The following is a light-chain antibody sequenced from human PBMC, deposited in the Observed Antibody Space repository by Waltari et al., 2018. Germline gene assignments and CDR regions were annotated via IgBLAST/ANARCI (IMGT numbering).Light chain of an antibody. CDR3: QHYLRLPVT. V-gene: IGKV3-20*01. J-gene: IGKJ1*01. CDR2: GAS. CDR1: ESVSRA. Sequence: EIALTQSPGTLSLSVGERATVSCRASESVSRALAWYQQKPGQAPRLLIYGASTRATGSPDRFSGNGSGTDFSLTISRLEPDDFAVYYCQHYLRLPVTFGQGTTVEI.